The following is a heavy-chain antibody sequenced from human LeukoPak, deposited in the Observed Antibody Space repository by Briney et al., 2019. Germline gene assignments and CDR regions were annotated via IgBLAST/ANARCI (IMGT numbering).Heavy chain of an antibody. J-gene: IGHJ4*02. CDR1: GYSISSGLY. Sequence: SETLPLTCAVSGYSISSGLYWAWIRQPPGKGLEWIGSVFHSGKTSYNSSLKSRVTMSADTSKNQFSLRLRSVTAADTAVYYCARHVSFGTYYFDSWGQGTPFTVSS. D-gene: IGHD3-16*01. CDR3: ARHVSFGTYYFDS. CDR2: VFHSGKT. V-gene: IGHV4-38-2*01.